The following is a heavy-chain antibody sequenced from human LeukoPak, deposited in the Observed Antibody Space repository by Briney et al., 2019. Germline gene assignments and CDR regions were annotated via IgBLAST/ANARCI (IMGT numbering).Heavy chain of an antibody. CDR3: ARGRRWLQYNWFDP. CDR2: ITGGSGNR. CDR1: GFNFNDYA. J-gene: IGHJ5*02. Sequence: GRSLTLSCAASGFNFNDYAMTWVRQAPGKGLEWVSGITGGSGNRDYGDSVKGRFTISRENAKNSLYLQMNSLRAGDTAVYYCARGRRWLQYNWFDPWGQGTLVTVSS. D-gene: IGHD5-24*01. V-gene: IGHV3-23*01.